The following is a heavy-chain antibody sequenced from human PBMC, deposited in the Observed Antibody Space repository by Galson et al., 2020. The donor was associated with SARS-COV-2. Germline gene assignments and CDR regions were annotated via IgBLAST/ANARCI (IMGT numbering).Heavy chain of an antibody. Sequence: GSLRLSCAASGFTFNTYAMSWVRQAPGKGLEWVSAISAGGDSAHYADSVKGRFTISRDNSRNTLFLQMNSLRAEDTAVYYCAKDYDVLTGPIWGQGTLVTVAS. V-gene: IGHV3-23*01. D-gene: IGHD3-9*01. CDR1: GFTFNTYA. CDR2: ISAGGDSA. J-gene: IGHJ4*02. CDR3: AKDYDVLTGPI.